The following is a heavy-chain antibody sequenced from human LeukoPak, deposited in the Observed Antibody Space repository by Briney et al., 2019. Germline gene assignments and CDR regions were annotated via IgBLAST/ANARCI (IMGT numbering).Heavy chain of an antibody. V-gene: IGHV1-2*02. D-gene: IGHD3-22*01. CDR1: GYTFTGYY. Sequence: ASVKVSCKASGYTFTGYYMHWVRQAPGQGLEWMGWINPNSGGTNYAQKFQGRVTMTRDTSISTAYMELSRLRSDDTAVYYCARALGSSGYYPPFDYWGQGTLVTVSS. CDR2: INPNSGGT. CDR3: ARALGSSGYYPPFDY. J-gene: IGHJ4*02.